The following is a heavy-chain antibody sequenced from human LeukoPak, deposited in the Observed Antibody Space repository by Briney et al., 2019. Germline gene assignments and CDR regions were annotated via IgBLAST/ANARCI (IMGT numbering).Heavy chain of an antibody. D-gene: IGHD1-26*01. J-gene: IGHJ4*02. V-gene: IGHV3-23*01. CDR2: ISGSGGST. CDR1: GFTFSSYA. CDR3: ASRGGSYFGSTFDY. Sequence: GGSLRLSCAASGFTFSSYAMSWVRQAPGKGLEWVSAISGSGGSTYYADSVKGRFTISRDNSKNTLYLQMNSLRSEDTAVYYCASRGGSYFGSTFDYWGQGTLVTVSS.